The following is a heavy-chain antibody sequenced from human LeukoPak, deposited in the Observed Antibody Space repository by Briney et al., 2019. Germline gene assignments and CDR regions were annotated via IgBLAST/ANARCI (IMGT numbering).Heavy chain of an antibody. D-gene: IGHD1-26*01. CDR3: AKVGGMGELRTYFDY. CDR1: GFTFSSYA. Sequence: PGGSLRLSCAASGFTFSSYAMSWVRQAPGKGLEWVSGISGSGGSTYYADSVKGRFTISRDNSKNTLYLQMNSLRAEDTAVYYCAKVGGMGELRTYFDYWVQGTLVTVSS. CDR2: ISGSGGST. J-gene: IGHJ4*02. V-gene: IGHV3-23*01.